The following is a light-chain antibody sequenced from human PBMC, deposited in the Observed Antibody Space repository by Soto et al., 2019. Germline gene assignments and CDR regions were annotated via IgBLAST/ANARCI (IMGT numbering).Light chain of an antibody. Sequence: QAVVTQPPSVSGAPGQRVTISCTGTSSNIGEGYDVHWYQQVPGTAPKLLIYGDASRPSGVPDRFSGSKSGTSASLAITGLQAEDEADYYCQSYDSSLNGHVVFGGGTKLTVL. CDR1: SSNIGEGYD. V-gene: IGLV1-40*01. J-gene: IGLJ2*01. CDR2: GDA. CDR3: QSYDSSLNGHVV.